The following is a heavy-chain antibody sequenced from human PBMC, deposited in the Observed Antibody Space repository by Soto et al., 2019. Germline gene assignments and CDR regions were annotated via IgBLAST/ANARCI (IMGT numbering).Heavy chain of an antibody. Sequence: PSETLSLTCSVSGDTIRSDYWNWIRQPPGKRLEWIGYISYTGSTNYNPSLRTRVTMSLDRSKNQFSLNLISVSEADTAVYFCVRVKVGDLFRFNWFFDLWGRGTLVTVSS. CDR2: ISYTGST. J-gene: IGHJ2*01. CDR3: VRVKVGDLFRFNWFFDL. CDR1: GDTIRSDY. V-gene: IGHV4-59*01. D-gene: IGHD3-3*01.